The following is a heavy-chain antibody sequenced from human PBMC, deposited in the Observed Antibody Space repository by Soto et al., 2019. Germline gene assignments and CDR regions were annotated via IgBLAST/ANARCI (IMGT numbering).Heavy chain of an antibody. CDR3: ASHQDSSGYEDAFDI. V-gene: IGHV4-34*01. D-gene: IGHD3-22*01. CDR1: GGSFSGYY. CDR2: INHSGST. J-gene: IGHJ3*02. Sequence: QVQLQQWGAGLLKPSETLSLTCAVYGGSFSGYYWSWIRQPPGKGLEGIGEINHSGSTNYNPSLKGRVTISVDTSKNQFSLKLSSVTAADTAVYYCASHQDSSGYEDAFDIWGQGTMVTVSS.